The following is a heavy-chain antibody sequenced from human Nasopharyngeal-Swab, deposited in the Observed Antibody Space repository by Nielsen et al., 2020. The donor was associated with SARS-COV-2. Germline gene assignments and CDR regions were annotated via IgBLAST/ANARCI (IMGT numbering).Heavy chain of an antibody. CDR1: GVIFSKYW. Sequence: ESLKISGVASGVIFSKYWMHWVRQAPGKGLVWVSRVNQDGSRTDYADSVRGRFTISRDNAKNTLYLQMNSLRVEDTAVYYCVKHQGSSSDQWGQGTLVTVSS. CDR3: VKHQGSSSDQ. V-gene: IGHV3-74*01. CDR2: VNQDGSRT. J-gene: IGHJ4*02.